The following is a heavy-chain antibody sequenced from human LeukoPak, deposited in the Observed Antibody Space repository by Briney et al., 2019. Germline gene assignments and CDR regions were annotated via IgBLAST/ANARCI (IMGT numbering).Heavy chain of an antibody. V-gene: IGHV4-39*01. Sequence: SETLSLTCTVSGGSISSTYSYWGWTRQPPGKGLEWIGNIFHSGSTYSNPSLKSRLTISVDTSKNEFSLKLRSVTAADTAVYFCAAYRITTIVVPFDYWGQGALVTVSS. CDR2: IFHSGST. CDR3: AAYRITTIVVPFDY. D-gene: IGHD3-22*01. J-gene: IGHJ4*02. CDR1: GGSISSTYSY.